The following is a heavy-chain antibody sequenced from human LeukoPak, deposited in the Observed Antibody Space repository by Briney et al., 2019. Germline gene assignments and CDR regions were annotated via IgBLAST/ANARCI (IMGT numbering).Heavy chain of an antibody. Sequence: SETLSLTCTVSGGSISSYYWSWIRQPPGKGLEWNGYIYYSGSTNYNPSLKSRVTISVDTSKNQFSLKLSSVTAADTAVYYCARDRIAVAGDNWFDRWGQGTLVTVSS. J-gene: IGHJ5*02. D-gene: IGHD6-19*01. CDR1: GGSISSYY. CDR3: ARDRIAVAGDNWFDR. CDR2: IYYSGST. V-gene: IGHV4-59*01.